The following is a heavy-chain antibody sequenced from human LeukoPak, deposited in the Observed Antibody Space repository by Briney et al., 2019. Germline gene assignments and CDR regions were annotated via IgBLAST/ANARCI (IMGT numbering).Heavy chain of an antibody. V-gene: IGHV3-20*04. J-gene: IGHJ4*02. CDR1: GFTFSSYS. CDR2: INWNGGST. D-gene: IGHD2-15*01. Sequence: GGSLRLSCAASGFTFSSYSMNWVRQAPGKGLEWVSGINWNGGSTGYADSVKGRFTISRDNAKNSLYLQMNSLRAEDTALYYCARVTVNCSGGSCSSSFDYWGQGTLVTVSS. CDR3: ARVTVNCSGGSCSSSFDY.